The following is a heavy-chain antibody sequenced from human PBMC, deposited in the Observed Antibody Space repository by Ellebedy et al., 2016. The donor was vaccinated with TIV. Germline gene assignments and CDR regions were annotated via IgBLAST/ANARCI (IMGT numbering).Heavy chain of an antibody. Sequence: GGSLRLSXAASGFTFSSYSMNWVRQAPGKGLEWVSYISSSSSTIYYADSVKGRFTISRDNAKNSLYLQMNSLRDEDTAVYYCARWTGRITIFGVVNDYGMDVWGQGTTVTVSS. D-gene: IGHD3-3*01. CDR3: ARWTGRITIFGVVNDYGMDV. CDR1: GFTFSSYS. CDR2: ISSSSSTI. V-gene: IGHV3-48*02. J-gene: IGHJ6*02.